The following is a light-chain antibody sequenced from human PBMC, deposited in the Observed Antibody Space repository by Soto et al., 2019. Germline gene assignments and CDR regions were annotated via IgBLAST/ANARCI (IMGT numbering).Light chain of an antibody. CDR3: QHLRMYPSP. CDR1: QGSSSY. CDR2: AAS. V-gene: IGKV1-8*01. Sequence: AIRMTQSPSSFSASTGDRVTITCRASQGSSSYLAWYQQKPGKAPKLLIYAASTLQSGVPSRFSGSGSGTDFALTITSLQAEDFATYYCQHLRMYPSPFGGGTKVAIK. J-gene: IGKJ4*01.